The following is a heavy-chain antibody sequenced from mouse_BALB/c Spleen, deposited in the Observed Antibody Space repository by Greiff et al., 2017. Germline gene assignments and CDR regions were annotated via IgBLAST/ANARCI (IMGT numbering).Heavy chain of an antibody. CDR2: INPSNGGT. CDR1: GYTFTSYY. D-gene: IGHD3-1*01. CDR3: TRGLFYAMDY. Sequence: QVQLQQPGAELVKPGASVKLSCKASGYTFTSYYMYWVKQRPGQGLEWIGGINPSNGGTNFNEKFKSKATLTVDKSSSTAYMQLSSLTSEDSAVYYCTRGLFYAMDYWGQGTSVTVSS. J-gene: IGHJ4*01. V-gene: IGHV1S81*02.